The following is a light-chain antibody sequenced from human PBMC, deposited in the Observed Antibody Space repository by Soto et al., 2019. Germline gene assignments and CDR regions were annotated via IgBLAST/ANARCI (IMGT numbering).Light chain of an antibody. CDR1: SSDVGKYDY. Sequence: QSVLTQPPSASGSPGQSVTISCTGTSSDVGKYDYVSWFQHHPGKAPKLIIYEVSKRPSGVPDRFSGSKSGSTASLTVSGLQTEDEAEYFCSTYTDKTYIFGSGTKVTVL. CDR3: STYTDKTYI. J-gene: IGLJ1*01. V-gene: IGLV2-8*01. CDR2: EVS.